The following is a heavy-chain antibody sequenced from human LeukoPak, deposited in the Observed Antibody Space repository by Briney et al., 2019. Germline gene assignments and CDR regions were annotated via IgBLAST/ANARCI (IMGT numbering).Heavy chain of an antibody. V-gene: IGHV4-34*01. CDR3: ARGLTFYGILPGLDS. Sequence: SETLSLTCAVYGGSFNDYYWTWIRQPPGKGLEWIGEINHSGSTNCNPSLKSRVTISLDTSENQFSLKLTSVTAADTAVYYCARGLTFYGILPGLDSWGQGTLVTVSS. CDR1: GGSFNDYY. J-gene: IGHJ1*01. D-gene: IGHD3-9*01. CDR2: INHSGST.